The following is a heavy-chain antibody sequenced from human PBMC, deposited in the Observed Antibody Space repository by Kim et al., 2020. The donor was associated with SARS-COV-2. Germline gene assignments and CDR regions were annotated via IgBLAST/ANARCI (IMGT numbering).Heavy chain of an antibody. Sequence: SETLSLTCTVSGGSISSYYWSWIRQPPGKGLEWIGYIFYSGSTNYNPSLKSRVTISVDTSKNQFSLKLSSVTAADKAVYYCARTALGAKDAFDIWGQGT. D-gene: IGHD1-26*01. V-gene: IGHV4-59*08. J-gene: IGHJ3*02. CDR2: IFYSGST. CDR3: ARTALGAKDAFDI. CDR1: GGSISSYY.